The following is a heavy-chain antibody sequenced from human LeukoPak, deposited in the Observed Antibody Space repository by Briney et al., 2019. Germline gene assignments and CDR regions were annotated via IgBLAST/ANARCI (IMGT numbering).Heavy chain of an antibody. Sequence: GGSLRLSCAASGFTFSSYWMHWVRQAPGKGLVWVSRINSDGSSTSYADSVKGRFTISRDNSKNTLYLQMNSLRAEDTAVYYCAKDHCGGDCYTTPPDWFDPWGQGTLVTVSS. D-gene: IGHD2-21*01. CDR2: INSDGSST. CDR3: AKDHCGGDCYTTPPDWFDP. J-gene: IGHJ5*02. CDR1: GFTFSSYW. V-gene: IGHV3-74*01.